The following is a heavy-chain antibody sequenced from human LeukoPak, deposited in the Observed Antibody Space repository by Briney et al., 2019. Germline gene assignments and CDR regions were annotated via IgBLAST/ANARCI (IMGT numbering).Heavy chain of an antibody. CDR3: VRREYCTTTSCYIRGMDY. CDR2: IYYSGSA. CDR1: GGFIDSSSYY. D-gene: IGHD2-2*02. J-gene: IGHJ4*02. Sequence: ETLSLTCTVSGGFIDSSSYYWGWIRQPPSRGLEWIGNIYYSGSAHYNPSLRSRVTISVDTSKNQFSLKLSSVTAADTAVYFCVRREYCTTTSCYIRGMDYWGQGTLVTVSS. V-gene: IGHV4-39*01.